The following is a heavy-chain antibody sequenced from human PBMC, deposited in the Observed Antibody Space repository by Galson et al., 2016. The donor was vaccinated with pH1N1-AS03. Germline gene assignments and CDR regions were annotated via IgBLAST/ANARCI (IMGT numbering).Heavy chain of an antibody. J-gene: IGHJ4*02. D-gene: IGHD3-10*01. V-gene: IGHV3-30*02. CDR1: GFSFNTYG. CDR3: AKDKFGSGSFDY. Sequence: SLRLSCAASGFSFNTYGMHWVRQAPGKGLEWVAFIRSDRSNEYYAQSVKGRFTISRDNSKNTLYLQMNSLRGEDTALYFCAKDKFGSGSFDYWGQGTRVTVSS. CDR2: IRSDRSNE.